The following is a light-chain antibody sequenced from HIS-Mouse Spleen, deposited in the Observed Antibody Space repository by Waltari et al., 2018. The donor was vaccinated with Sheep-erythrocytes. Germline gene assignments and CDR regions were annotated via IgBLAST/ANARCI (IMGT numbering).Light chain of an antibody. V-gene: IGLV3-19*01. CDR3: NSRDSSGNHLGVV. CDR1: SLRSYY. J-gene: IGLJ2*01. CDR2: GKN. Sequence: SSELTQDPAVSVALGQTVRITCQGASLRSYYASWFQQKPGQAPVLVIYGKNNRPSGIPDRFSGSSSGNTASLTITGAQAEDEADFYYNSRDSSGNHLGVVFGGGTKLTVL.